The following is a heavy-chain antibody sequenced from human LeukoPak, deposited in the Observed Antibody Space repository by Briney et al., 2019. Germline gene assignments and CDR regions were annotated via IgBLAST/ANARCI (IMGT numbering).Heavy chain of an antibody. V-gene: IGHV3-48*03. CDR2: ISSSGSTI. D-gene: IGHD4-17*01. Sequence: PGGSLRLSCAASGFTFSSYEMNWVRQAPGKGLEWVSYISSSGSTIYYADSVKGRFTISRDNVKNSLYLQMNSLRAEDTAVYYCASPAYGDYALFDYWGQGTLVTVSS. CDR1: GFTFSSYE. CDR3: ASPAYGDYALFDY. J-gene: IGHJ4*02.